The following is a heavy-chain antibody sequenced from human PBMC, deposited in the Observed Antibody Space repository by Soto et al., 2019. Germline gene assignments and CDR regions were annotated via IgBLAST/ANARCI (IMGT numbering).Heavy chain of an antibody. CDR3: ARDSPVSGTLFDY. J-gene: IGHJ4*02. V-gene: IGHV1-2*02. CDR1: GYSFTGNY. Sequence: QAQLVQSGAEVKKPGASVRVSCKASGYSFTGNYLHWVRQAPGQGLEWMGWINPNSGGTRYVEKFEGRVTMTRDTSISTAYMELSRLKSDDTAVYYCARDSPVSGTLFDYRGQGTLVTVSS. CDR2: INPNSGGT. D-gene: IGHD6-13*01.